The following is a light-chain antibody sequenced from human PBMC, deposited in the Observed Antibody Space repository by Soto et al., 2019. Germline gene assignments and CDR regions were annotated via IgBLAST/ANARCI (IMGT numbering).Light chain of an antibody. Sequence: EIVLTQSPCTPSLPPGERATLSCRASQSVSNNYLAWYQQKPGQPPRLLIYGASNRATGIPDRFSGSGSGTVFTLTISRLEPEDFAVYYCQQYGSSGTFGQGTKWIS. CDR2: GAS. V-gene: IGKV3-20*01. J-gene: IGKJ1*01. CDR1: QSVSNNY. CDR3: QQYGSSGT.